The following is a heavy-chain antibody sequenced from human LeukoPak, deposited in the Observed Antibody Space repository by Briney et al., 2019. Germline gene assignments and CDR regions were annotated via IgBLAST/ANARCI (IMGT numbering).Heavy chain of an antibody. V-gene: IGHV1-69*04. Sequence: ASVKVSCKASGGAFSSYAISWVRQAPGQGLEWMGRIIPILGIANYARKFQGRVTITADKSTSTAYMELSSLRSEDTAVYYCARVNYDFWSGYYTGTNWFDPWGQGTPVTVSS. CDR1: GGAFSSYA. D-gene: IGHD3-3*01. CDR3: ARVNYDFWSGYYTGTNWFDP. J-gene: IGHJ5*02. CDR2: IIPILGIA.